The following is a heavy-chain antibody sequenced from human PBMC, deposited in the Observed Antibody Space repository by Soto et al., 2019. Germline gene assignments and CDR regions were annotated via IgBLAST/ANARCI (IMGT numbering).Heavy chain of an antibody. V-gene: IGHV3-23*01. CDR2: FGTSANNT. J-gene: IGHJ3*02. CDR1: GFTFSSSA. Sequence: EEQLLESGGGLVQPGGSLRISCVASGFTFSSSAMNWVRQAPGKGLEWVSTFGTSANNTYYADSVRGRFIISRDNSKNTLYLQMNSLRVDDTAVYYCAKARRLLKRGGAFDIWGQGTMVTVSS. D-gene: IGHD2-15*01. CDR3: AKARRLLKRGGAFDI.